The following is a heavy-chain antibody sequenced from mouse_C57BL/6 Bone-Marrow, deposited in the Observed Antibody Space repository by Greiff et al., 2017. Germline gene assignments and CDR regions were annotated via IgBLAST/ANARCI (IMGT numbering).Heavy chain of an antibody. V-gene: IGHV1-64*01. CDR3: ARERVTAVWYFDV. D-gene: IGHD2-2*01. Sequence: QVQLQQPGAELVKPGASVKLSCKASGYTFTSYWMHWVKQRPGQGLEWIGMIHPNSGSTNYNEKFKSKATLTVDKSSSTAYMQLSSLTSEDSAVSNCARERVTAVWYFDVWGTGTTVTVSS. CDR1: GYTFTSYW. CDR2: IHPNSGST. J-gene: IGHJ1*03.